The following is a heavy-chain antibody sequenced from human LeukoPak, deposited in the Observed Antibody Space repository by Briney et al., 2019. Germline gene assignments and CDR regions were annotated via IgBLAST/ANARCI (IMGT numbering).Heavy chain of an antibody. D-gene: IGHD6-6*01. J-gene: IGHJ4*02. Sequence: SETLSLTCTASGGSFSSYYWTWIRQPAGKGLEWIGRIYSSGSNNYNPSLRSRVTISVDKSKNQFSLNLPSVTAADAGVYDCAREYSSTSGRHFDYWGQGILVTVPS. CDR3: AREYSSTSGRHFDY. CDR2: IYSSGSN. CDR1: GGSFSSYY. V-gene: IGHV4-4*07.